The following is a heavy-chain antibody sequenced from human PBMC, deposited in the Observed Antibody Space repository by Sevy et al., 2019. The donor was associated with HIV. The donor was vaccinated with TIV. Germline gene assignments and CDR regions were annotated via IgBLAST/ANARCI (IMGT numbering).Heavy chain of an antibody. V-gene: IGHV3-23*01. CDR3: AKDRWGGDFSNAFDI. CDR2: ISGSGGST. D-gene: IGHD2-21*02. CDR1: GFTFSSYA. Sequence: GGSLRLSCAASGFTFSSYAMSWVRQAPGKGLEWVSAISGSGGSTYYAASVKGRFTISRDNSKNTLYLQMNSLRAEDTAVYYCAKDRWGGDFSNAFDIWGQGTMVTVSS. J-gene: IGHJ3*02.